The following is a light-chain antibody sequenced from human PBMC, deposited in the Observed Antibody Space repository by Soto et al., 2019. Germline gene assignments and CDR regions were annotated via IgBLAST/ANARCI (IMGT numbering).Light chain of an antibody. CDR1: NFNVKNNY. Sequence: QSVLTQPPPLSGTPGQRVTISCSGSNFNVKNNYVYWYQQFAGTAPKLLIYSNNRRTSGVPARFSGSKSGSSASLAISGLRPEDEAEYDCASWDDSLSETVFGGGTQLTVL. V-gene: IGLV1-47*01. J-gene: IGLJ7*01. CDR2: SNN. CDR3: ASWDDSLSETV.